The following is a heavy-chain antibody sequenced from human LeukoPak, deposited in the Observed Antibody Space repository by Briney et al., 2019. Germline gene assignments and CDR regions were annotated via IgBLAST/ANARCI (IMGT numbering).Heavy chain of an antibody. CDR3: AREAKANYDFDY. CDR1: GGSFSGYY. V-gene: IGHV4-34*01. D-gene: IGHD4/OR15-4a*01. CDR2: INHSGST. J-gene: IGHJ4*02. Sequence: SETLSLTCAVYGGSFSGYYWSWIRQPPGKGLEWIGEINHSGSTNYNPSLKSRVTISVDTSKNQFSLKLSSVTAADTAVYYCAREAKANYDFDYWGQGTLVTVSS.